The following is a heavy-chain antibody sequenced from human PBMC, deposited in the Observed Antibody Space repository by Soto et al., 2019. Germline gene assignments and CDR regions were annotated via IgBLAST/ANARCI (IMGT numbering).Heavy chain of an antibody. Sequence: QLQLQESGPGLVKPSETLSLTCTVSGCSISSSIYYWGWIHQPPGKGLEWIGSIYYSGTTYYNPSLKSRVTISVDTCKNQFSLKLSSVTAADTAVYYCARRDASGSWFDPWGQGTLVTVSS. V-gene: IGHV4-39*01. CDR2: IYYSGTT. CDR1: GCSISSSIYY. D-gene: IGHD3-10*01. J-gene: IGHJ5*02. CDR3: ARRDASGSWFDP.